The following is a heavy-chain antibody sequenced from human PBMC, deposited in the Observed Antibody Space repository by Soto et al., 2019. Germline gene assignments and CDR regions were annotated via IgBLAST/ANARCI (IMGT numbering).Heavy chain of an antibody. J-gene: IGHJ5*02. CDR3: ARASIFGVVISHWFDP. D-gene: IGHD3-3*01. Sequence: PSETLSLTCAVYGGSFSGYYWSWIRQPPGKGLEWIGEINHSGSTNYNPSLKSRVTISVDTSKNQFSLKLSSVTAADTAVYYCARASIFGVVISHWFDPWGQGTLVTV. CDR1: GGSFSGYY. CDR2: INHSGST. V-gene: IGHV4-34*01.